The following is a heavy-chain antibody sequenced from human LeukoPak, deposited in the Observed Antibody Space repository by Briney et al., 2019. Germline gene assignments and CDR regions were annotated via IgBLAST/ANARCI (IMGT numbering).Heavy chain of an antibody. Sequence: SETLSLTCTVSGGSLSSYYWSWVRQPPGKGLEWIGYISYSGNTNYNPSLKSRVSISLDTPKNQFSLNLSSVTAADTAVYYCARHGQYMLVYLDYWGQGARVTVSS. V-gene: IGHV4-59*08. J-gene: IGHJ4*02. D-gene: IGHD2-2*02. CDR2: ISYSGNT. CDR3: ARHGQYMLVYLDY. CDR1: GGSLSSYY.